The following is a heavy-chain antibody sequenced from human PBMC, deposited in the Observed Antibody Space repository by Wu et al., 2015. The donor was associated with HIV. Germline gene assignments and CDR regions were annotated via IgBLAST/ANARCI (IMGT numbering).Heavy chain of an antibody. CDR1: GYTFTDYY. V-gene: IGHV1-2*02. D-gene: IGHD7-27*01. CDR3: ARDQLGIYWYFDL. J-gene: IGHJ2*01. Sequence: QVQLVQSGAEVKKPGASVKVSCKASGYTFTDYYMHWVRQAPGQGLEWMGWINPNSGGTNYAQKFQGRVTMTRDTSINTAYMELSRLRSDDTAVYYCARDQLGIYWYFDLWGRGTLVTVSS. CDR2: INPNSGGT.